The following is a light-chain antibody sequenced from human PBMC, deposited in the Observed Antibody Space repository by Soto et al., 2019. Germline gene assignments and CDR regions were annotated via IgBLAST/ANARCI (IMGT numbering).Light chain of an antibody. Sequence: QSALTQPASVSGSPGQSITISCTGSSSDVGGYNYVSWYQQYPGRSPKLVIFGNRNRPSGVPERFSGSKSGTSASLAITGLQAEDEADYYCQAYDYSLTAFVFGGGTKLTVL. V-gene: IGLV2-14*03. CDR3: QAYDYSLTAFV. J-gene: IGLJ3*02. CDR1: SSDVGGYNY. CDR2: GNR.